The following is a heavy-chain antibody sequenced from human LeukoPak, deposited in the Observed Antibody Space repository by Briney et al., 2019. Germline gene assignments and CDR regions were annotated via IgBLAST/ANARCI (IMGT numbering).Heavy chain of an antibody. J-gene: IGHJ4*02. Sequence: PSETLSLTCTVSGGSISSCYWSWIRQPAGKGLEWIGRIYASGTTNYNPSLKSRVTMSVDTSNNQFSLKLSSVTAADTAVYYCAREAVAATGRGLDYWGQGTLVTVSS. D-gene: IGHD6-19*01. V-gene: IGHV4-4*07. CDR1: GGSISSCY. CDR2: IYASGTT. CDR3: AREAVAATGRGLDY.